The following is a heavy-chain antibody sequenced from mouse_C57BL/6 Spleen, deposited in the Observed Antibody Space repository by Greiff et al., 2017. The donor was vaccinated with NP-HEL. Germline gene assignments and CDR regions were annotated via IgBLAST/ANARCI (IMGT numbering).Heavy chain of an antibody. V-gene: IGHV1-80*01. J-gene: IGHJ2*01. Sequence: VQLQQSGAELVKPGASVKISCKASGYAFSSYWMNWVKQRPGKGLEWIGQIYPGDGDTNYNGKFKGKATLTADKSSSTAYMQLGSLTSEDSAVYFCARGGGTESYFDYWGQGTTLTVSS. CDR1: GYAFSSYW. CDR2: IYPGDGDT. D-gene: IGHD3-3*01. CDR3: ARGGGTESYFDY.